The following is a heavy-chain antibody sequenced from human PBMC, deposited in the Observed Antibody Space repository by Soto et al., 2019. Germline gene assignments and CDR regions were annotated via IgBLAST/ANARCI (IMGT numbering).Heavy chain of an antibody. CDR2: IYHSGST. CDR1: GGSISSGDYY. Sequence: QVQLQESGPGLVKPSQTLSLTCTVSGGSISSGDYYWSWIRQPPGKGLEWIGYIYHSGSTYYNPSLKSRVTISVDTSKNQFSLKLSSVTAADTAVYYCARFPGRGNYYYYGMDVWGQGTTVTVSS. V-gene: IGHV4-30-4*01. CDR3: ARFPGRGNYYYYGMDV. J-gene: IGHJ6*02. D-gene: IGHD3-10*01.